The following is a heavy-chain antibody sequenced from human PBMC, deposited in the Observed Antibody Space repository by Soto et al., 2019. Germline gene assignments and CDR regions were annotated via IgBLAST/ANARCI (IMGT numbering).Heavy chain of an antibody. V-gene: IGHV1-2*02. CDR1: GYTFTEYY. D-gene: IGHD2-2*02. CDR2: MNPKSGGA. CDR3: TREDIEDSDCCYNAFNI. J-gene: IGHJ6*04. Sequence: ASVKVSCKTSGYTFTEYYTHWVRQAPGQGLEWMGWMNPKSGGAYFAQKFQGRVTLTRDTSIGTAYTEVNSLTSNDTAVSFCTREDIEDSDCCYNAFNIWGKGTTVTVAS.